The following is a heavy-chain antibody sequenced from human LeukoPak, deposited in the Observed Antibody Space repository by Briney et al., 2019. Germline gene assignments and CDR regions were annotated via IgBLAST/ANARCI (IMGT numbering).Heavy chain of an antibody. CDR3: AREIVGASPSGY. CDR1: GFTFSSYS. CDR2: ISSSSSYI. Sequence: PGGSLRLSCAASGFTFSSYSINWVRQAPGKGLEWVSSISSSSSYIYYADSVKGRFTISRDNAKNSLYLQMNSLRAEDTAVYYCAREIVGASPSGYWGQGTLVTVSS. D-gene: IGHD1-26*01. V-gene: IGHV3-21*01. J-gene: IGHJ4*02.